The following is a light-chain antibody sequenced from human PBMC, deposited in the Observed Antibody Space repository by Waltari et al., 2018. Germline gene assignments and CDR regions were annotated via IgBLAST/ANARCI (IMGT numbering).Light chain of an antibody. CDR3: QHNYSIPWT. V-gene: IGKV1-39*01. Sequence: DIQMTQSPSSLSAFVGDRVTITCRASQYISSYLNWYQHKSGKAPKLLIYAASSLQSGVPSRFSGSGSGTDFTLTISNLQPEDFATYFCQHNYSIPWTFGQGTKVEIE. J-gene: IGKJ1*01. CDR2: AAS. CDR1: QYISSY.